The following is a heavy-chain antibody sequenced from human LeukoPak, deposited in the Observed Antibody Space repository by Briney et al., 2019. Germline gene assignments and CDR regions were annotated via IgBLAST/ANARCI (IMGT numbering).Heavy chain of an antibody. CDR1: GGTFSSYA. J-gene: IGHJ4*02. Sequence: SVKVSCKASGGTFSSYAISWVRQAPGQGLEWMGRIIPILGIANYAQKFQGRVTITADKSTSTAYMELSSLRSEDTAVYYCARDRSGDYGGNSFDYWGQGTLVTVSS. CDR2: IIPILGIA. D-gene: IGHD4-23*01. V-gene: IGHV1-69*04. CDR3: ARDRSGDYGGNSFDY.